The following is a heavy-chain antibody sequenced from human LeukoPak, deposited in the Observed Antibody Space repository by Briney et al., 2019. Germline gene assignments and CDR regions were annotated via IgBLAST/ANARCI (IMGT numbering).Heavy chain of an antibody. CDR3: ARLLSHGYGPDRFFDY. D-gene: IGHD5-18*01. J-gene: IGHJ4*02. CDR2: IYPGDSDT. CDR1: GCKFTNYW. V-gene: IGHV5-51*01. Sequence: GESLKISCKGSGCKFTNYWIGWVRQMPGKGLEWMGIIYPGDSDTRYNPSFQGQVTISADRSFSTAYLQWSSLKASDTAMYYCARLLSHGYGPDRFFDYWGQGTLVTVSS.